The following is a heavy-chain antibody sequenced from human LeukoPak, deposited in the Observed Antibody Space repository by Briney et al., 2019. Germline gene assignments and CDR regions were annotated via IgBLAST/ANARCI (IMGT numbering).Heavy chain of an antibody. CDR3: ARVSAPHNWCDP. J-gene: IGHJ5*02. CDR2: IYYSGST. Sequence: SETLSLTCTVSGGSISSGGYYWSWIRQHPGKGLEWIGYIYYSGSTYYTPSLKSRVTISVDTSKNQFSLKLSSVTAADKAVYYCARVSAPHNWCDPWAQGTRVSVPS. CDR1: GGSISSGGYY. V-gene: IGHV4-31*03. D-gene: IGHD6-25*01.